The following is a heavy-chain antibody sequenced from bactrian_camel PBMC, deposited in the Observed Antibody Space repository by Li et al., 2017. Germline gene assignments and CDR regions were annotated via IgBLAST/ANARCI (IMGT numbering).Heavy chain of an antibody. CDR3: ALGSSGSAWATLSAAAFVY. V-gene: IGHV3S53*01. J-gene: IGHJ4*01. CDR1: GYTPSSSYC. D-gene: IGHD3*01. Sequence: HVQLVESGGGSVQAGGSLRLSCEASGYTPSSSYCMAWFRQAPGQKREAVAAIDRDGSINYASSVRGRFTISSDNAKNILYLQMNNLKREDTAVYYCALGSSGSAWATLSAAAFVYWGQGTQVTVS. CDR2: IDRDGSI.